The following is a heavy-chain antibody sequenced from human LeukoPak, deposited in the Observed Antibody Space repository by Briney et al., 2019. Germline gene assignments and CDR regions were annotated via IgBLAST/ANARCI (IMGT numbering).Heavy chain of an antibody. Sequence: GGSLRLSCAAPGFTFSSYSMNWVRQAPGKGLEWVSSISSSSSYIYYADSVKGRFTISRDNAKNSLYLQMNSLRAEDTAVYYCARGELGYCSGGSCKHDYWGQGTLVTVSS. V-gene: IGHV3-21*01. D-gene: IGHD2-15*01. J-gene: IGHJ4*02. CDR2: ISSSSSYI. CDR3: ARGELGYCSGGSCKHDY. CDR1: GFTFSSYS.